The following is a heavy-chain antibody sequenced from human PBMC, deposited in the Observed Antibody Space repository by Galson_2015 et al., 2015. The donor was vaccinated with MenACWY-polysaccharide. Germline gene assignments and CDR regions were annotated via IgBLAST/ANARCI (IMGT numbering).Heavy chain of an antibody. CDR1: GFVFNNYW. J-gene: IGHJ4*02. Sequence: LRLSCAASGFVFNNYWLSWIRQSPGKGLERVANIEHDGSETYYLDSVKGRFVVSRDNARNSLYLQMSSLRAEDTAVYYCVRDWWCGRAACYYFDFWGQGTLVTVSS. D-gene: IGHD2-8*02. CDR2: IEHDGSET. V-gene: IGHV3-7*01. CDR3: VRDWWCGRAACYYFDF.